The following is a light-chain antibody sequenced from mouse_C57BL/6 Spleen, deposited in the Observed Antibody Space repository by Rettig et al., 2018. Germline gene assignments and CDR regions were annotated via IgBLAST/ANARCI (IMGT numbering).Light chain of an antibody. CDR1: ENIYGN. V-gene: IGKV12-46*01. CDR2: AAT. J-gene: IGKJ1*01. CDR3: RHFWGTPWT. Sequence: DIQMTQSPASLSVSVGETVTITCRASENIYGNLGWYQQKQGKSPQLLVYAATNLADGVPSRFSGSGSGTQYSLKINSLQSEDFGSYYCRHFWGTPWTCGGGTRLENK.